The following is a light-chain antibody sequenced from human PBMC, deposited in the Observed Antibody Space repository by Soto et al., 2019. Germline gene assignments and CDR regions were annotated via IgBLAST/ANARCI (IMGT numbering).Light chain of an antibody. CDR2: DVN. V-gene: IGLV2-14*03. CDR1: SSDVGRYDY. J-gene: IGLJ2*01. CDR3: ASHTTSNSVV. Sequence: QSALTQPASVSGSPGQSITISCTGTSSDVGRYDYVSWYQQHPGKAPKLILYDVNNRPSGVSNRFSGSKSGNTASLTISGLQTDDESDYYCASHTTSNSVVFGGGTKVTVL.